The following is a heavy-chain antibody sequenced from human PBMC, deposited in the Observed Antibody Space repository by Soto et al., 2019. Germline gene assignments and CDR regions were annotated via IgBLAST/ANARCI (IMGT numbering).Heavy chain of an antibody. J-gene: IGHJ5*02. Sequence: PGGSLRLSCAASGFTFSNYGMHWVRQAPGKGLEWMAVISYDGFNKYYADSVKGRFTISRDNSKNTLYLQINSLRPEDTAVYYCAKDQGSRGHWLDPWGQGTLVTVSS. CDR2: ISYDGFNK. V-gene: IGHV3-30*18. CDR3: AKDQGSRGHWLDP. CDR1: GFTFSNYG. D-gene: IGHD6-13*01.